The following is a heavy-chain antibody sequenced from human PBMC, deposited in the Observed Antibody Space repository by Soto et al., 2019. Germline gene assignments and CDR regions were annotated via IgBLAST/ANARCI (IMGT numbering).Heavy chain of an antibody. D-gene: IGHD3-10*01. CDR3: ARVRGSYYYAIDF. CDR2: IYYSGSA. V-gene: IGHV4-39*02. Sequence: SETLSLTCTVSGGSISSSSYYWGWIRQPPGKGLEWIGNIYYSGSAYYNPSLKSRVTISVDMSKNNFSLKLSSVTAADTAVYYCARVRGSYYYAIDFWGQGTTVTVSS. J-gene: IGHJ6*02. CDR1: GGSISSSSYY.